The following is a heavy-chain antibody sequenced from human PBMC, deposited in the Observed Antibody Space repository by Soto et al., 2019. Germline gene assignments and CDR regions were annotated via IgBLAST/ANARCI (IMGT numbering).Heavy chain of an antibody. CDR1: GRSITSYY. CDR2: IYDTGIT. Sequence: QVVLQESGPGLVKPSETLSLTCSVSGRSITSYYWSWVRQPPGKGLEWIGYIYDTGITSQNPSLKSRVTRSADTSQNQFSLKLTSVTGADTAVYYCARTYDSNGYANEFDSWGQGILVTVTS. J-gene: IGHJ4*02. V-gene: IGHV4-59*12. CDR3: ARTYDSNGYANEFDS. D-gene: IGHD3-22*01.